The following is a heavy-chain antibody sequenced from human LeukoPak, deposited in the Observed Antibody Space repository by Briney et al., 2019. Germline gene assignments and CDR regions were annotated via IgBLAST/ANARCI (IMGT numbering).Heavy chain of an antibody. CDR1: GFTFSSYG. CDR3: AKGHELGIGDAFDI. D-gene: IGHD7-27*01. Sequence: GGSLRLSCAASGFTFSSYGMHWVRQAPGKGLEWVAFIRYDGSNKYYADSVKGRFTISRDNSKNTLYLQTNSLRAEDTAVYYCAKGHELGIGDAFDIWGQGTMVTVSS. J-gene: IGHJ3*02. CDR2: IRYDGSNK. V-gene: IGHV3-30*02.